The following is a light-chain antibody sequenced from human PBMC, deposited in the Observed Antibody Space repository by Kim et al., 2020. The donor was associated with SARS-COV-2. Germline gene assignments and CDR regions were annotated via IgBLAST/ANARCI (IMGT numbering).Light chain of an antibody. J-gene: IGKJ4*01. CDR2: WAS. V-gene: IGKV4-1*01. CDR3: QQYSNSLLT. Sequence: DIVMTQSPDSLAVSLGERASINCKSSQSVLYSSANKSYLAWYQQKAGQPPKLLIYWASTRESGVPHRFSGSGSGTDFTLTISSLQAEDVAVYYCQQYSNSLLTFGGGTKVDIK. CDR1: QSVLYSSANKSY.